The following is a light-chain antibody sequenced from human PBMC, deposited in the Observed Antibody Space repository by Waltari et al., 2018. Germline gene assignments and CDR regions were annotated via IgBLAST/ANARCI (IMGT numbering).Light chain of an antibody. V-gene: IGKV3-11*01. CDR1: QNINNH. CDR2: DAS. CDR3: QQRNNWPLST. Sequence: DIVLTQSPATLSLFPGERATLSCRASQNINNHLAWYQHKPGQAPRLLIHDASSRALGIPARFSGSGSGTDFTLTISSLEPEDFAVYYCQQRNNWPLSTFGQGTRLEIK. J-gene: IGKJ5*01.